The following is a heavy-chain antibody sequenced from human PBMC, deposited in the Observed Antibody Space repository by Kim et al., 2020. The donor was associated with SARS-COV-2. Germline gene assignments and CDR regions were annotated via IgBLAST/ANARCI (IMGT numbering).Heavy chain of an antibody. J-gene: IGHJ3*02. CDR1: GFTFSSYS. CDR3: ARDFWEGAAAGTRAFDI. Sequence: GGSLRLSCAASGFTFSSYSMNWVRQAPGKGLEWVSSISSSSSYIYYADSVKGRFTISRDNAKNSLYLQMNSLRAEDTAVYYCARDFWEGAAAGTRAFDIWGQGTMVTVSS. CDR2: ISSSSSYI. V-gene: IGHV3-21*01. D-gene: IGHD6-13*01.